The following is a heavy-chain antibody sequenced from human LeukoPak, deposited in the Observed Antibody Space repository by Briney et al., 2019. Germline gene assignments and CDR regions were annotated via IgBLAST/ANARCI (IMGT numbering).Heavy chain of an antibody. CDR3: ARRTSIAVAGTGKYYGMDV. CDR2: ISSSGSTI. CDR1: GFTFSSYE. V-gene: IGHV3-48*03. Sequence: GGSLRLSCAASGFTFSSYEMNWVRQAPGKGLEWVSYISSSGSTIYYADSVKGGFTISRDNAKNSLYLQMNSLRAEDTAVYYCARRTSIAVAGTGKYYGMDVWGQGTTVTVSS. D-gene: IGHD6-19*01. J-gene: IGHJ6*02.